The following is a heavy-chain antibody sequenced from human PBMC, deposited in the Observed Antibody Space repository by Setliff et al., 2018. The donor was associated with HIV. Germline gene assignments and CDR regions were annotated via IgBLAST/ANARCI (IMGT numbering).Heavy chain of an antibody. J-gene: IGHJ3*01. CDR1: GGSISTYY. CDR2: IYFTGSS. CDR3: ARVQMAYAAFDV. D-gene: IGHD4-17*01. V-gene: IGHV4-59*01. Sequence: KPSETLSLTCTVSGGSISTYYWSWIRQPPGKGLEWIGSIYFTGSSDNNPSLKSRVILSVDTSKHQFSLKLSSVTAADTAVYYCARVQMAYAAFDVWGQGTMVTVSS.